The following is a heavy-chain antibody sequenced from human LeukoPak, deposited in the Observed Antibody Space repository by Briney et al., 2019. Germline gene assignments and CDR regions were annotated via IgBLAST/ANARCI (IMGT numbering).Heavy chain of an antibody. D-gene: IGHD3-9*01. CDR3: ARDRRNILTGFVY. CDR1: GYTFTGYY. CDR2: INPNSGGT. V-gene: IGHV1-2*06. Sequence: GASVKVSCKASGYTFTGYYMHWVRQAPGQGLEWMGRINPNSGGTNYAQKFQGRVTMTRDTSISTAYMELSRLRSDDTAVYYCARDRRNILTGFVYLGQGTLVTVSS. J-gene: IGHJ4*02.